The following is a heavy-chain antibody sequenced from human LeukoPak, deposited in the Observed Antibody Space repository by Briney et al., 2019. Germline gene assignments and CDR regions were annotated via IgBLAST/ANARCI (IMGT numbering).Heavy chain of an antibody. Sequence: GGSLRLACAASGFTFSSYGMHWVRQAPRKGLEWVSSISSSSSYIYYADSVKGRFTISRDNAKNSLYLQMNSLRAEDTAVYYCARVGEKAFHLWPEIDYWGQGTLVTVSS. CDR1: GFTFSSYG. CDR3: ARVGEKAFHLWPEIDY. D-gene: IGHD3-10*01. CDR2: ISSSSSYI. V-gene: IGHV3-21*01. J-gene: IGHJ4*02.